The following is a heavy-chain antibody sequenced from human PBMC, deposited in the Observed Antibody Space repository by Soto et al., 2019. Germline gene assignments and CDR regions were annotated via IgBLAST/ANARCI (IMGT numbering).Heavy chain of an antibody. CDR1: GFTFRSYV. CDR3: AKGSSSGRYRPLDV. V-gene: IGHV3-23*01. J-gene: IGHJ6*02. Sequence: GGSLRLSCAASGFTFRSYVMSWVRQAPGKGLEWVSAVSASGSSTYYADSVKGRFTVSRDNSKNTLYLQMTSLRAEDTAVYYCAKGSSSGRYRPLDVWGQGTTVTVSS. D-gene: IGHD6-19*01. CDR2: VSASGSST.